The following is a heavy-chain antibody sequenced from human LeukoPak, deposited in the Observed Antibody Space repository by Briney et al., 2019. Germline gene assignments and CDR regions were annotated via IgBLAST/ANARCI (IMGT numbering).Heavy chain of an antibody. CDR2: ISSGGSTI. CDR3: ARDNGAGYYDSSGSTPDY. D-gene: IGHD3-22*01. CDR1: GFTFSDYY. J-gene: IGHJ4*02. V-gene: IGHV3-11*01. Sequence: GGSLRLSCAASGFTFSDYYMSWIRQAPGKGLEWVSYISSGGSTIYYADSVKGRFTISRDNTKNSLYLQMNSLRAEDTAVYYCARDNGAGYYDSSGSTPDYWGQGTLVTVSS.